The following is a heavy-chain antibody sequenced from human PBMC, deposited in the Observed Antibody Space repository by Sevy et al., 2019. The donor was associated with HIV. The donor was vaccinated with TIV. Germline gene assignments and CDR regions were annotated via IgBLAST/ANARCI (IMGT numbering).Heavy chain of an antibody. D-gene: IGHD3-22*01. Sequence: SETLSLTCTVSGGSISSSSYYWGWIRQPPGKGLEWIGSIYYSGSTYYNPSLKSRVTISVDTSKNQFSLKLSSVTAADTAVYYCARHKIKAYYYDSSGYHYEGWGQGTLVTVSS. CDR2: IYYSGST. J-gene: IGHJ4*02. V-gene: IGHV4-39*01. CDR3: ARHKIKAYYYDSSGYHYEG. CDR1: GGSISSSSYY.